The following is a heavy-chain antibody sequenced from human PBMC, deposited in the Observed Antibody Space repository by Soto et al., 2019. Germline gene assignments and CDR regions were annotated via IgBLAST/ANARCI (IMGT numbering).Heavy chain of an antibody. D-gene: IGHD5-18*01. CDR3: ARGGYDWYFDL. J-gene: IGHJ2*01. V-gene: IGHV1-46*02. CDR2: FNPSGGST. CDR1: GYTFNSYY. Sequence: GASVKVSCKASGYTFNSYYIHWVRQAPGQGLEGMGIFNPSGGSTNYPQKLQGRVTLTRDTSTSTVYMELSSLRSEDTAIYYCARGGYDWYFDLWGRGTLVTVSS.